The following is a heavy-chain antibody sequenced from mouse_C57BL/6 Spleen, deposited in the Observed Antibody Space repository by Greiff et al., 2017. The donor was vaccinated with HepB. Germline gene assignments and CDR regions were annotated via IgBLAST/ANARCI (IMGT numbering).Heavy chain of an antibody. D-gene: IGHD1-2*01. CDR1: GYAFSSYW. J-gene: IGHJ4*01. Sequence: VQLQQSGAELVKPGASVKISCKASGYAFSSYWMNWVKQRTGKGLEWIGQIYPGDGDTNYNGKFKGKATLTADKSSSTAYMQPSSLTSEDSAVYFCARRLREDMDDWGQGTSFTLSS. CDR2: IYPGDGDT. CDR3: ARRLREDMDD. V-gene: IGHV1-80*01.